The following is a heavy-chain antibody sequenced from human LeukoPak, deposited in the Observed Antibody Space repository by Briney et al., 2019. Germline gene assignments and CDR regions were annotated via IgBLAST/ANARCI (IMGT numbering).Heavy chain of an antibody. Sequence: PGGSLRLSCAASGFTFRSYWLNWVRQTPGKGLEWVSAISGSGGSTYYADSVKGRFTISRDNAKNSLSLQMNSLRAEDTAVYYCARSGGYSSSWYDYWGQGTLVTVSS. CDR3: ARSGGYSSSWYDY. CDR2: ISGSGGST. V-gene: IGHV3-23*01. CDR1: GFTFRSYW. D-gene: IGHD6-13*01. J-gene: IGHJ4*02.